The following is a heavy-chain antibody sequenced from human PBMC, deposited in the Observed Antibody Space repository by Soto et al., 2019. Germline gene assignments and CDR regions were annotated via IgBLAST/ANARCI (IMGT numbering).Heavy chain of an antibody. V-gene: IGHV3-33*01. J-gene: IGHJ4*01. D-gene: IGHD6-19*01. CDR1: GFFLRDFG. CDR2: IWYDGSNT. Sequence: QVQLVESGGGVVQPGGSLRLSCVASGFFLRDFGMHWVRQAPGKGLEWVSVIWYDGSNTYQGESVKGRFTMSRDISKNPLYLQMDSLRPEDTAVYYCAIAMAGKWHHFDYWGHGTLVTVSS. CDR3: AIAMAGKWHHFDY.